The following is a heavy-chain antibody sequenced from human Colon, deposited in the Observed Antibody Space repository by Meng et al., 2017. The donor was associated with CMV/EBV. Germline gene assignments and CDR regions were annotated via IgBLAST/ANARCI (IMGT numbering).Heavy chain of an antibody. CDR2: INPNSGGT. V-gene: IGHV1-2*02. D-gene: IGHD2-2*01. CDR3: ARGYQLTEGDDWFDP. J-gene: IGHJ5*02. Sequence: ASVTVSCKASGYTFTGYYMHWVRQAPGQGLEWMGWINPNSGGTNYAQKFQGRVTMTRDTSISTAYMELSRLRSDDTAVYYCARGYQLTEGDDWFDPWGQGTLVTVSS. CDR1: GYTFTGYY.